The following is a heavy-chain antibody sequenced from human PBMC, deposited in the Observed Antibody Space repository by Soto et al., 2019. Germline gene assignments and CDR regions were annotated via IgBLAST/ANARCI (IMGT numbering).Heavy chain of an antibody. CDR3: ARDQGYYYDSSGPRGGFDI. J-gene: IGHJ3*02. V-gene: IGHV4-31*03. D-gene: IGHD3-22*01. CDR2: IYYSGST. CDR1: GGSISSGGYY. Sequence: KTSETLSLTCTVSGGSISSGGYYWSWIRQHPGKGLEWIGYIYYSGSTYYNPSLKSRVTISVDTSKNQFSLKLSSVTAADTAVYYCARDQGYYYDSSGPRGGFDIWGQGTMVTVSS.